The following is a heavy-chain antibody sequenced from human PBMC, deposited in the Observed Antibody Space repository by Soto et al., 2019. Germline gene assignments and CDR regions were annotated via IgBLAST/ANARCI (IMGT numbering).Heavy chain of an antibody. CDR2: ISSSSSYI. Sequence: GGSLRLSCAASGFTFSSYSMNWVRQAPGKGLEWVSSISSSSSYIYYADSVKGRFTISRANAKNSLYLQMNSLRAEDTAVYYCATSIVGATSLYYFDYWGQGTLVTVSS. D-gene: IGHD1-26*01. CDR3: ATSIVGATSLYYFDY. V-gene: IGHV3-21*01. CDR1: GFTFSSYS. J-gene: IGHJ4*02.